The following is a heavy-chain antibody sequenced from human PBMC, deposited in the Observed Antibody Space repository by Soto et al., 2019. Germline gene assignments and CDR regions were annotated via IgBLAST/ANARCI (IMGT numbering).Heavy chain of an antibody. CDR1: GFTFSNYA. CDR2: ISYDGSSK. J-gene: IGHJ4*02. CDR3: ARGAIVVVVAANLPFDY. D-gene: IGHD2-15*01. V-gene: IGHV3-30-3*01. Sequence: LMLSRAASGFTFSNYAMHWVGQAPGKGLEWVAVISYDGSSKYYADSVKGRFTISRDNSKNTLYLQMNSLRAEDTAVYYCARGAIVVVVAANLPFDYWGQGTLVTVSS.